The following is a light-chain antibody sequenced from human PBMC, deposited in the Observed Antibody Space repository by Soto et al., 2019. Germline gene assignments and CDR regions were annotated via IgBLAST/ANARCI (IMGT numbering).Light chain of an antibody. CDR2: AAS. V-gene: IGKV1-9*01. J-gene: IGKJ5*01. CDR1: QGISSY. CDR3: QQLAGFPIT. Sequence: DVQLTQSPSFLSASVGDRVTITCRASQGISSYLAWYQQKPGKAPKLLIYAASTLQSGVPSRFSGSRSGTEFTLTISSLQPEDFATYYCQQLAGFPITFGQGTRLENK.